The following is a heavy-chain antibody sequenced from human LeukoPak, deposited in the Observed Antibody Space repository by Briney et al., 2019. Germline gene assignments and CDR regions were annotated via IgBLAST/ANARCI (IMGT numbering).Heavy chain of an antibody. V-gene: IGHV1-3*01. J-gene: IGHJ6*04. CDR3: ARVESYYYGMDV. D-gene: IGHD5-24*01. Sequence: ASVKVSCKASGYTFTSYAMHWVRQAPGQRLEWMRWINAGNGNTKYSHTFQGRVTITRDTSASTAYMELSSLRSEDTAVYYCARVESYYYGMDVWGKGTTVTVSS. CDR2: INAGNGNT. CDR1: GYTFTSYA.